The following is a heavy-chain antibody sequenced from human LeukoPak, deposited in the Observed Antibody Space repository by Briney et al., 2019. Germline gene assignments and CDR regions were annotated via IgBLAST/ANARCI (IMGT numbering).Heavy chain of an antibody. V-gene: IGHV3-21*01. J-gene: IGHJ4*02. Sequence: GGSLRLSCAASGFTFSSYSMNWVRQAPGKGLEWVSSISSSSSYIYYADSVKGRFTISRDNAKNSLYLQMNSLRAEDTAVYYCARALYNHGWFPDYFGNWGQGTLVTVSS. CDR1: GFTFSSYS. D-gene: IGHD6-19*01. CDR3: ARALYNHGWFPDYFGN. CDR2: ISSSSSYI.